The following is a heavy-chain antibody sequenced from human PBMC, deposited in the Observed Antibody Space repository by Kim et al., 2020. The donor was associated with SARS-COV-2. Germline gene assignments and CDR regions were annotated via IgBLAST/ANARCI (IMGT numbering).Heavy chain of an antibody. CDR2: ISYDGSNK. J-gene: IGHJ4*02. Sequence: GGSLRLSCAASGFTFSSYAMHWVRQAPGKGLEWVAVISYDGSNKYYADSVKGRFTISRDNSKNTLYLQMNSLRAEDTAVYYCARPDYDILTGHFDYWGQGTLVTVSS. CDR1: GFTFSSYA. D-gene: IGHD3-9*01. CDR3: ARPDYDILTGHFDY. V-gene: IGHV3-30-3*01.